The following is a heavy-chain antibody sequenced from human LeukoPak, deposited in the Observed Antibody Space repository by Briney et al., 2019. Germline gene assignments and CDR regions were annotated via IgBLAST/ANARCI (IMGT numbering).Heavy chain of an antibody. J-gene: IGHJ4*02. CDR3: ARFSPYSNSAGGAF. V-gene: IGHV1-2*02. CDR2: IDPKSGAT. D-gene: IGHD6-6*01. Sequence: GASVKVSCKASGYIFTVYQMHWVRQAPGHGLEWMGWIDPKSGATTYAQTFQGRETMTRDTSVSTAYVELSRLQSDDTAVYYCARFSPYSNSAGGAFWGQGTLVTVSS. CDR1: GYIFTVYQ.